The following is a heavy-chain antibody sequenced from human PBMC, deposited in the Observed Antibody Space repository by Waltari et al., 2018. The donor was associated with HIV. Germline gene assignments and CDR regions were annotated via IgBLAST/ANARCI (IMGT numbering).Heavy chain of an antibody. D-gene: IGHD5-18*01. CDR1: GYSIESGYY. V-gene: IGHV4-38-2*01. J-gene: IGHJ4*02. Sequence: QVQLQESGPGLVKPSETLSLTCSVSGYSIESGYYWGWIRQPPGKGLEWIGSSLHSGNTYYNPSLKSRLTISLDTSKNQVSLKLSSVTAADTAVYYCASGSRRGHSHGIDYWGQGTLVTVSS. CDR3: ASGSRRGHSHGIDY. CDR2: SLHSGNT.